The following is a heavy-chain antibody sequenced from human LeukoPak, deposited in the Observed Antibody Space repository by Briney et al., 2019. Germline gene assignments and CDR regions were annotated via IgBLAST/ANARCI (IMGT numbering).Heavy chain of an antibody. CDR3: ARGVGANYDAFDI. V-gene: IGHV4-39*07. J-gene: IGHJ3*02. Sequence: SETLSLTCTVSGGSISSSSYYWGWIRQPPGKGLEWIGSIYYSGSTNYNPSLKSRVTISVDTSKNQFSLKLTSVTAADTAVYYCARGVGANYDAFDIWGQGTIVTVSS. CDR2: IYYSGST. CDR1: GGSISSSSYY. D-gene: IGHD1-26*01.